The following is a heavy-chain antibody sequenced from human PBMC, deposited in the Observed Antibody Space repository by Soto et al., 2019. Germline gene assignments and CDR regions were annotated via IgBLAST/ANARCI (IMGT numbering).Heavy chain of an antibody. V-gene: IGHV3-21*01. CDR1: GFTFSSYS. Sequence: GGSLRLSCAASGFTFSSYSMNWVRQAPGKGLEWVSSISSSSSYIYYADSVKGRFTISRDNAKNSLYLQMNSLRAEDTAVYYCATGYSYGSSAFDIWGQGTMVTVSS. CDR2: ISSSSSYI. J-gene: IGHJ3*02. CDR3: ATGYSYGSSAFDI. D-gene: IGHD5-18*01.